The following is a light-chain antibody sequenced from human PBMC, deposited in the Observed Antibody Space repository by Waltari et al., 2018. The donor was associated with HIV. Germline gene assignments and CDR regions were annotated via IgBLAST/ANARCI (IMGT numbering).Light chain of an antibody. V-gene: IGKV3-20*01. CDR1: QTVDHKS. CDR2: ASS. J-gene: IGKJ1*01. Sequence: VLTQSPAPLSVSPGENATLSCRASQTVDHKSLTWYQQRPGQAPRLVLFASSTRATGIPDRFHGSESGTEFTLTIRRLEPEDFAIYYCQVYGGSPRWTFGPGTRLEIK. CDR3: QVYGGSPRWT.